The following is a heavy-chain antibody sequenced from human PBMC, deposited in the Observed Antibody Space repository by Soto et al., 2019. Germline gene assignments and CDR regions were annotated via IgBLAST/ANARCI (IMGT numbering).Heavy chain of an antibody. CDR3: ARGGPTFLSLYYYYYMDV. CDR1: GGSISSGGYY. Sequence: SETLSLTCTVSGGSISSGGYYWSWIRQHPGKGLEWIGYIYYSGSTYYNPSLKSRVTISVDTSKNQFSLKLSSVTAADTAVYYCARGGPTFLSLYYYYYMDVWGKGTTVTGSS. D-gene: IGHD3-16*01. CDR2: IYYSGST. J-gene: IGHJ6*03. V-gene: IGHV4-31*03.